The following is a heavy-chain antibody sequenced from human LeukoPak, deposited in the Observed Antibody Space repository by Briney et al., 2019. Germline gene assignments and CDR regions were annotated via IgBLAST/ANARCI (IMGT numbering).Heavy chain of an antibody. J-gene: IGHJ4*02. CDR3: AKDKSGGWDGVDC. V-gene: IGHV3-9*01. CDR2: ISWNSGSI. CDR1: GFTFDDYA. D-gene: IGHD6-19*01. Sequence: GRSLRLSCAASGFTFDDYAMHWVRQAPGKGLEWVSGISWNSGSIGYADSVKGRFTISRDNAKSSLYLQMNSLRAEDTALYYCAKDKSGGWDGVDCWGQGTLVTVSS.